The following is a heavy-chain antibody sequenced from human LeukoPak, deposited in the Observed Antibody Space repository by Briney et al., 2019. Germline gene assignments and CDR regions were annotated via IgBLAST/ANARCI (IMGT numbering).Heavy chain of an antibody. CDR2: INHSGST. CDR3: AIIAAAGPFDY. V-gene: IGHV4-34*01. CDR1: GGSFSGYY. Sequence: SETLSLTCAVHGGSFSGYYWSWIRQPPGKGLEWIGEINHSGSTNYNPSLKSRVTISVDTSKNQFSLKLSSVTAADTAVYYCAIIAAAGPFDYWGQGTLVTVSS. D-gene: IGHD6-13*01. J-gene: IGHJ4*02.